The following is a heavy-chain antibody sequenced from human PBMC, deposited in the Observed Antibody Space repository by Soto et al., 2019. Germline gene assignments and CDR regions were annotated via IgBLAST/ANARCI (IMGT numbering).Heavy chain of an antibody. CDR3: ARADSSSGGYYLDA. CDR2: INSAGSST. CDR1: GFTFSSYW. Sequence: EVQLVESGGGLAQPGGSLRLSCAASGFTFSSYWMHWVRQAPGRGLVWGSRINSAGSSTNYADAVKGRFTISRDNAKNTQYLQMNSLRADDTAVYYCARADSSSGGYYLDAWGQGILVIVSS. D-gene: IGHD2-15*01. V-gene: IGHV3-74*01. J-gene: IGHJ5*02.